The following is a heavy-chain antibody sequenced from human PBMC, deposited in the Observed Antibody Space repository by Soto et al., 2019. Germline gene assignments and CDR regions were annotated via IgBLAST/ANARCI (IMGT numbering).Heavy chain of an antibody. V-gene: IGHV1-18*01. D-gene: IGHD1-26*01. CDR1: GYTFTSYG. CDR2: ISAHNGNT. CDR3: ARGLGLYYFDY. J-gene: IGHJ4*02. Sequence: ASVKVSCKASGYTFTSYGITWVRQAPGQGLEWMGWISAHNGNTDYARKLQGRVIMTRDTSASTAYMELRSLRSEDTAVYYCARGLGLYYFDYWGQGTLVTVSS.